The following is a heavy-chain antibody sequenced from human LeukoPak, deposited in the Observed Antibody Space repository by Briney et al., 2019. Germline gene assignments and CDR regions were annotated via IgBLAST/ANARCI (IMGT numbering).Heavy chain of an antibody. Sequence: PGGSLRLSCAASGFTFSSYGMSWVRQAPGKGLEWVSAISGSGGSTYYADSVKGRFTISRDNSKNTLYLQMNSLRAEDTAVYYCAKGSSGWYDDYYYYYMDVWGKGTTVTISS. J-gene: IGHJ6*03. CDR2: ISGSGGST. CDR1: GFTFSSYG. CDR3: AKGSSGWYDDYYYYYMDV. D-gene: IGHD6-19*01. V-gene: IGHV3-23*01.